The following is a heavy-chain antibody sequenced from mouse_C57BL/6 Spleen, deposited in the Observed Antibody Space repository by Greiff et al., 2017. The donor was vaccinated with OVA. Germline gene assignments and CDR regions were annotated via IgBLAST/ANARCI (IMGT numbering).Heavy chain of an antibody. J-gene: IGHJ3*01. V-gene: IGHV1-66*01. D-gene: IGHD4-1*01. CDR3: ARRAVTGPAGFAY. Sequence: VKLMESGPELVKPGASVKISCKASGYSFTSYYIHWVKQRPGQGLEWIGWIYPGSGNTKYNEKFKGKATLTADTSSSTAYMQLSSLTSEDSAVYYCARRAVTGPAGFAYWGQGTLVTVSA. CDR2: IYPGSGNT. CDR1: GYSFTSYY.